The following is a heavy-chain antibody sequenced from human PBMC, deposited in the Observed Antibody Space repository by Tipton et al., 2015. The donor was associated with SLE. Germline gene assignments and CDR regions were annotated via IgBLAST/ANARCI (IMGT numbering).Heavy chain of an antibody. V-gene: IGHV4-61*02. CDR2: IYTTGST. CDR1: GGSIGSGGYY. D-gene: IGHD2-15*01. Sequence: TLSLTCTVSGGSIGSGGYYWSWIRQPAGKGLEWIGRIYTTGSTNYNPSLKSRVAMSVDTSKNQFSLKLSSVTAADTAIYYCARDGNGYCSGGICYDYFDFWGQGTLVTVSS. CDR3: ARDGNGYCSGGICYDYFDF. J-gene: IGHJ4*02.